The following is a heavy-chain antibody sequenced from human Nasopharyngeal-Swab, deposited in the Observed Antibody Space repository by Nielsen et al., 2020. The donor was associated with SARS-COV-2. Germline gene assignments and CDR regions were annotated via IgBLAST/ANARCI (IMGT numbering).Heavy chain of an antibody. CDR2: ISSSSSYI. D-gene: IGHD1-1*01. CDR3: ARDAPPARLGY. V-gene: IGHV3-21*01. Sequence: WIRQPLGKGLEWVSSISSSSSYIYYADSVKGRFTVSRDNAKNSLYLQMNSLRAGDTAIYYCARDAPPARLGYWGQGTLVTVSS. J-gene: IGHJ4*02.